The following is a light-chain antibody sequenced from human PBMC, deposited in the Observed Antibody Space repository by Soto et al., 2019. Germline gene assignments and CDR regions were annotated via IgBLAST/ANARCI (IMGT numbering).Light chain of an antibody. J-gene: IGKJ4*01. V-gene: IGKV1-39*01. CDR1: QSIRNY. CDR2: AAY. CDR3: QESYGTTLT. Sequence: DMEMTQSPSSLSVSVGDRVTITCRASQSIRNYLNWYQHKPGKVPQLLIYAAYSLQSGVPTRFSGSRSGTDVTLSINSLQPEDFATYYCQESYGTTLTFGMGTKIEIK.